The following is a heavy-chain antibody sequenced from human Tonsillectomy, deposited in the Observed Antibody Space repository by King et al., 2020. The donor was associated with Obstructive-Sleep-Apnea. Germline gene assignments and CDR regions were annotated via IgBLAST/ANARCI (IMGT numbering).Heavy chain of an antibody. CDR2: ISSSGGSI. CDR3: ALLRSGDYGIDY. CDR1: GFTFSDYY. Sequence: VQLVESGGGLVKPGGSLRLSCAASGFTFSDYYMSWIRQAPGKGLDWVSHISSSGGSIYYADSVKGRFTISRDNAKNSLYLQMNSLRAEDTAVYYCALLRSGDYGIDYWGQGTLVTVSS. J-gene: IGHJ4*02. V-gene: IGHV3-11*01. D-gene: IGHD4-17*01.